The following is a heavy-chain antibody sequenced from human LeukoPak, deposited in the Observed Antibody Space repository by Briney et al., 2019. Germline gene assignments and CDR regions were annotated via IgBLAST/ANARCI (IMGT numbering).Heavy chain of an antibody. J-gene: IGHJ3*02. CDR2: IYYSGST. CDR1: GVSMSSGGYY. Sequence: SETLSLTCTVSGVSMSSGGYYWSWILQHPGKGLEWIGYIYYSGSTYYNPSLKSRVTISVDTSKNQFSLKLSSVTAADTAVYYCAVAYYDSSGYYRDAFDIWGQGTMVTVSS. V-gene: IGHV4-31*03. D-gene: IGHD3-22*01. CDR3: AVAYYDSSGYYRDAFDI.